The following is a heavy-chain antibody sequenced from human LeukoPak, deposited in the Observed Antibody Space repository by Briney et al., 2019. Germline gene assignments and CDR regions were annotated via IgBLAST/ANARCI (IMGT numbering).Heavy chain of an antibody. CDR3: ARSWSGGNYGDFDY. D-gene: IGHD4-23*01. CDR1: GGSVSSGSYY. J-gene: IGHJ4*02. Sequence: SETLSLTCTVSGGSVSSGSYYWTWIRQPPGKGLEWIGNIYYRGSTNYNPSIKSRVTISVDLSKNQLSLKLCSGSAADTAVYLCARSWSGGNYGDFDYWGQGTLVTVSS. CDR2: IYYRGST. V-gene: IGHV4-61*01.